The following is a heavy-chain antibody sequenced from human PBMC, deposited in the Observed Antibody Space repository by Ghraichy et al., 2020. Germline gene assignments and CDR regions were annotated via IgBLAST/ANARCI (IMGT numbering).Heavy chain of an antibody. D-gene: IGHD2-15*01. J-gene: IGHJ4*02. CDR3: VRDAWGCSAGNCYMEV. Sequence: SETLSLTCTISGGSGGSISDYYWSWIRQPAGKGLEWIGRVYTSGGATYNPSLKSRVTMSLDASKKQFSLRLTSVTAADTAMYYCVRDAWGCSAGNCYMEVWGQGTLVTVSS. CDR1: GGSGGSISDYY. CDR2: VYTSGGA. V-gene: IGHV4-4*07.